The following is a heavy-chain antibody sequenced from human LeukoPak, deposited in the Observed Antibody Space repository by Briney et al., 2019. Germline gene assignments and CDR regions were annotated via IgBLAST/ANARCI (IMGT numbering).Heavy chain of an antibody. CDR2: ISGSGGST. V-gene: IGHV3-23*01. D-gene: IGHD7-27*01. J-gene: IGHJ4*02. CDR3: AKRAGSGAELHYDY. Sequence: GGSLRLSCAASGFRFSSYAMSWVRQAPGKGLEWVSAISGSGGSTYYADSEKGRFTISRDNSKNTLYLQMNSLRAEDTAVYYCAKRAGSGAELHYDYWGQGTLVTVSS. CDR1: GFRFSSYA.